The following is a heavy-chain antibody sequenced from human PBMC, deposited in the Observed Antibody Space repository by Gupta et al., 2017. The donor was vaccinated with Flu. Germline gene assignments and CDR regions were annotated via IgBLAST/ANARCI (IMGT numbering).Heavy chain of an antibody. J-gene: IGHJ4*02. CDR2: IYPGDSDT. CDR3: ARLEDEYGPGSH. CDR1: GYSFSIYW. Sequence: EVQLVQSGAEMKKPGESLQISCQGSGYSFSIYWIAWVRQMPGKGLEWMGIIYPGDSDTKYNPSLQGQVTISADKSTSTAYLQWSSLKASDTAMYYCARLEDEYGPGSHWGQGTLVTVSS. D-gene: IGHD3-10*01. V-gene: IGHV5-51*01.